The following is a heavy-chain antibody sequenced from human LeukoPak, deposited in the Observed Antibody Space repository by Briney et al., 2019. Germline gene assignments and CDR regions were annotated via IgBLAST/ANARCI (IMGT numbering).Heavy chain of an antibody. CDR3: ARGVSSGFPS. CDR2: ISPYSGDT. D-gene: IGHD2/OR15-2a*01. CDR1: GYTFTEYN. V-gene: IGHV1-2*02. Sequence: ASVKVSCKASGYTFTEYNIHWVRQAPGQGLEWMAWISPYSGDTTLDPNFQGRVTLTSDASIRTAHMELNRLKFDDTAVYYCARGVSSGFPSWGQGTLVTVSS. J-gene: IGHJ5*02.